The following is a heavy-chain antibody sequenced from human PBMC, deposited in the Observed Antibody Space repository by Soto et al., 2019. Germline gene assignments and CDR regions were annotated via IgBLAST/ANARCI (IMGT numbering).Heavy chain of an antibody. CDR3: ARGDDYSNSYYYYGMDV. V-gene: IGHV3-48*02. D-gene: IGHD4-4*01. Sequence: PGGSLRLSCAASGFTFSSYSMNWVRQAPGKGLEWVSYISSSSSTIYYADSVKGRFTISRDNAKNSLYLQMNSLRDEDTVVYYCARGDDYSNSYYYYGMDVWGQGTTVTVSS. CDR2: ISSSSSTI. J-gene: IGHJ6*02. CDR1: GFTFSSYS.